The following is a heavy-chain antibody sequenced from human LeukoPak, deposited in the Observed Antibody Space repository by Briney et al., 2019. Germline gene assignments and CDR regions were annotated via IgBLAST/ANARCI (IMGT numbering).Heavy chain of an antibody. D-gene: IGHD3-22*01. J-gene: IGHJ4*02. CDR3: ARGRHYYDSSGSVDY. V-gene: IGHV4-38-2*02. CDR2: INHSGST. Sequence: SETLSLTCTVSGYSISSGYYWGWIRQPPGKGLEWIGEINHSGSTNYNPSLKSRVTISVDTSKNQFSLKLSSVTAADTAVYYCARGRHYYDSSGSVDYWGQGTLVTVSS. CDR1: GYSISSGYY.